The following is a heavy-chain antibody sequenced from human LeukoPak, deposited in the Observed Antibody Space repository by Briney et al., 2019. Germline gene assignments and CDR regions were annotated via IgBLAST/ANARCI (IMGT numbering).Heavy chain of an antibody. CDR1: GFTFSSYA. CDR2: ISSNGGST. CDR3: AKLSYDSSGSSNPSFDC. D-gene: IGHD3-22*01. J-gene: IGHJ4*02. V-gene: IGHV3-64*04. Sequence: GGSLRLSCSASGFTFSSYAMHWVRQAPGKGLEYVSAISSNGGSTYYADSVKGRFTISRDNSKNTLYLQMNSLRAEDTAVYYCAKLSYDSSGSSNPSFDCWGQGALVTVSS.